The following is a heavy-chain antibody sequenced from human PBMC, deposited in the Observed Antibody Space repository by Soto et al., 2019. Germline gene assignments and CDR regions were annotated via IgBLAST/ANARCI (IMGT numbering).Heavy chain of an antibody. J-gene: IGHJ6*02. Sequence: SVKVSCKASGGTFSSYTISWVRQAPGQGLEWMGRIIPIFGTANYAQKFQGRVTITADESTSTAYMELSSLRSEDTAVYYCARTVRYDSSGYKDYYGMDVWGQGTTVTVSS. CDR1: GGTFSSYT. D-gene: IGHD3-22*01. CDR3: ARTVRYDSSGYKDYYGMDV. CDR2: IIPIFGTA. V-gene: IGHV1-69*13.